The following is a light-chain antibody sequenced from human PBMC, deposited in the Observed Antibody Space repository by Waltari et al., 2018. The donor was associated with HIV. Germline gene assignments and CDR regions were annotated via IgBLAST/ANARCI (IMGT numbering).Light chain of an antibody. CDR3: SSYTTSSTLV. CDR1: SSDVGGYNY. Sequence: QSALTQPASVSASPGQSITIPCTGPSSDVGGYNYVSWYQQHPGKAPKLMIYEVTNRPSGVSNRFSGSKSANTASLTISGLQAEDEADYYCSSYTTSSTLVFGGGTKVTVL. J-gene: IGLJ2*01. V-gene: IGLV2-14*01. CDR2: EVT.